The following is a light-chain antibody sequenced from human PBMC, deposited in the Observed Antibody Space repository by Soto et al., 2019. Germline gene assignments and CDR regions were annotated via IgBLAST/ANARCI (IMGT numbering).Light chain of an antibody. Sequence: EIVMTQSPATLSVSPGERATLSCRASQSISSKLAWYQRIPGQAPRLLIYGASTRATGIPGRFSDSGSGTELTLTITSLQSEDFAVYYCQQYNKWHSISFGQGTRLEIK. CDR2: GAS. CDR3: QQYNKWHSIS. CDR1: QSISSK. J-gene: IGKJ5*01. V-gene: IGKV3D-15*01.